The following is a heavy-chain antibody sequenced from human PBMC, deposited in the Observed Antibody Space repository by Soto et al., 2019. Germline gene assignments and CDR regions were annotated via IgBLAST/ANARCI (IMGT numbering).Heavy chain of an antibody. CDR1: CGSISSSSYY. CDR3: ARRLYYDSSGFEGGGMDV. D-gene: IGHD3-22*01. V-gene: IGHV4-39*01. CDR2: IYYSGST. Sequence: SETLCVTCTVACGSISSSSYYWGLIRQPPGKGLEWIGSIYYSGSTYYNPSLKSRVTISVDTSKNQFSLKLSSVTAADTAVYYCARRLYYDSSGFEGGGMDVWGQGTTVTVSS. J-gene: IGHJ6*02.